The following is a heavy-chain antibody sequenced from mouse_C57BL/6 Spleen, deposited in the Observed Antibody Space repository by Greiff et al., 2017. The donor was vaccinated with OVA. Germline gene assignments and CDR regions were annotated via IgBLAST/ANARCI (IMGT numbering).Heavy chain of an antibody. Sequence: DVHLVESGGDLVKPGGSLKLSCAASGFTFSSYGMSWVRQTPDKRLEWVATISSGGSYTYYPDSVKGRFTISRDNAKNTLYLQMSSLKSEDTAMYYCARPGDYGFAYWGQGTLVTVSA. CDR1: GFTFSSYG. CDR3: ARPGDYGFAY. V-gene: IGHV5-6*01. J-gene: IGHJ3*01. CDR2: ISSGGSYT. D-gene: IGHD2-4*01.